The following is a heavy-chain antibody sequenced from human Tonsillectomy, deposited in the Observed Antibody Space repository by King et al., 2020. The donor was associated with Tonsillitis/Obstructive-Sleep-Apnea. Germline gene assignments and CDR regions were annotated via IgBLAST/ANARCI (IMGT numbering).Heavy chain of an antibody. CDR3: ARDGLKTVTTRGYNWFDP. V-gene: IGHV4-59*01. CDR2: IYYSGST. CDR1: GGSISSYY. J-gene: IGHJ5*02. D-gene: IGHD4-17*01. Sequence: QLQESGPGLVKPSETLSLTCTVSGGSISSYYWSWLRQPPGKGLEWIGYIYYSGSTNYNPSLKSRVTISVDTSKNQFSLKLSSVTAADTAVYYCARDGLKTVTTRGYNWFDPWGQGTLVTVSS.